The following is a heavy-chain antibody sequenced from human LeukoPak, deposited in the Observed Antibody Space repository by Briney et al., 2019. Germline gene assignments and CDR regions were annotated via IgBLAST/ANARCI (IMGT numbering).Heavy chain of an antibody. CDR1: GFTFSSYS. V-gene: IGHV3-48*04. CDR2: ISSSSSTI. CDR3: ARGGGGGLYTAYYYYYMDV. J-gene: IGHJ6*03. D-gene: IGHD1-26*01. Sequence: GGSLRLSCAASGFTFSSYSMNWVRQAPGKGLEWVSYISSSSSTIYYADSVKGRFTISRDNAKNSLYLQMNSLRAEDTAVYYCARGGGGGLYTAYYYYYMDVWGKGTTVTVSS.